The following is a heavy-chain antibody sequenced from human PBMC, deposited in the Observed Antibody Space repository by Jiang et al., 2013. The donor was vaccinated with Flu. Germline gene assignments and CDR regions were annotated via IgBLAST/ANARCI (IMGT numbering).Heavy chain of an antibody. Sequence: GLEWMGWISAYNGNTNYAQKLQGRVTMTTDTSTSTAYMELRSLRSDDTAVYYCARGSGSYDYWGQGTLVTVSS. D-gene: IGHD1-26*01. CDR3: ARGSGSYDY. CDR2: ISAYNGNT. V-gene: IGHV1-18*01. J-gene: IGHJ4*02.